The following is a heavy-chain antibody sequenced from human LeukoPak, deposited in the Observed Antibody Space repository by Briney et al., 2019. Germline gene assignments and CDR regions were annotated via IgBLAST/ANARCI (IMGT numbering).Heavy chain of an antibody. Sequence: GASVKVSCKASGYTFTSYAMHWVRQASGQRLEWMGWINAGNGNTKYSQKFQGRVTITRDTSASAAYMELSSLRSEDTAVYYCATGLGGSGTDYWGQGTLVTVSS. J-gene: IGHJ4*02. CDR1: GYTFTSYA. D-gene: IGHD3-10*01. CDR3: ATGLGGSGTDY. CDR2: INAGNGNT. V-gene: IGHV1-3*01.